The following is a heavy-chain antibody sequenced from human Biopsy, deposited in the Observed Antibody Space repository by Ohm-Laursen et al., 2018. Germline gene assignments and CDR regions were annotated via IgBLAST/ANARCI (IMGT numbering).Heavy chain of an antibody. CDR1: GFDFSDYS. CDR3: ARALDYYDPYYYYAMDV. CDR2: VTTTSSYI. Sequence: SLRLSCAASGFDFSDYSMSWVRQAPGKGLEWVSSVTTTSSYIYYADSVKGRFTISRDNAKNSLYLQMNSLRAEDTAVYYCARALDYYDPYYYYAMDVWGQGTSVTVSS. D-gene: IGHD3-16*01. J-gene: IGHJ6*02. V-gene: IGHV3-21*01.